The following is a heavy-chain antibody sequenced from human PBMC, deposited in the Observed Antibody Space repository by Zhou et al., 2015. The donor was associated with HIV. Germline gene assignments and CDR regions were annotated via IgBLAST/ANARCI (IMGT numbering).Heavy chain of an antibody. D-gene: IGHD5-18*01. V-gene: IGHV1-8*01. J-gene: IGHJ4*02. CDR2: MNPNSNNT. Sequence: QVQLVQSGAEVKKPGASVKVSCKASGYTFTSYDINWVRQATGQGLEWMGWMNPNSNNTGYAQNLQGRVTMTRNTSINTAYMELRSLTSEDTAVYYCARGARRYNSGYVVDHWGQGTLVTVSS. CDR3: ARGARRYNSGYVVDH. CDR1: GYTFTSYD.